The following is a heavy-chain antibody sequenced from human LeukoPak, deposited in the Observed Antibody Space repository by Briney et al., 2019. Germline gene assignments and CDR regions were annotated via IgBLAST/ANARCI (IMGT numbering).Heavy chain of an antibody. Sequence: GGSLRLSCAASGFTFNNYGMHWVRQAPGKGLEWVAFIRYDGSNKYYADSGKGRFTISRDNAKSSLYLQMNSLRDEDTAVYYCARDPYSGNYGDYYYYYMDVWGKGTTVTISS. CDR1: GFTFNNYG. J-gene: IGHJ6*03. CDR3: ARDPYSGNYGDYYYYYMDV. V-gene: IGHV3-30*02. D-gene: IGHD1-26*01. CDR2: IRYDGSNK.